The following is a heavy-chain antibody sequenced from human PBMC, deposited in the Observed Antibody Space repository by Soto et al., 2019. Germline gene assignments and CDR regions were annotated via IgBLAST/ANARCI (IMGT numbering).Heavy chain of an antibody. V-gene: IGHV4-39*01. CDR3: AAGQTYYYDSSGYGDFDY. Sequence: SETLSLTCTVSGGSISSSSYYWGWIRQPPGKGLEWIGSIYYSGSTYYNPSLKSRVTISVDTSKNQFSLKLSSVTAADTAVYYCAAGQTYYYDSSGYGDFDYWGQGTLVTVSS. CDR1: GGSISSSSYY. CDR2: IYYSGST. D-gene: IGHD3-22*01. J-gene: IGHJ4*02.